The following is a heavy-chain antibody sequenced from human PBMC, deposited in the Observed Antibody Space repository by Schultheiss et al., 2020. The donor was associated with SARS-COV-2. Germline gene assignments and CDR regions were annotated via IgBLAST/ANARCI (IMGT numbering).Heavy chain of an antibody. J-gene: IGHJ4*02. V-gene: IGHV1-2*02. D-gene: IGHD6-13*01. CDR2: INPNSGDT. CDR3: ARVLSSSWHFDY. Sequence: ASVKVSCKVSGYTFTGYYMHWVRQAPGQGLEWMGWINPNSGDTDYAQKFQGRVTMTRDTSISTAYMELSRLRSDDTAVYYCARVLSSSWHFDYWGQGTLVTVSS. CDR1: GYTFTGYY.